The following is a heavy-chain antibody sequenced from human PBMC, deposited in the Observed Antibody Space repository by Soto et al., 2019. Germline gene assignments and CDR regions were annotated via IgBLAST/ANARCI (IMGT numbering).Heavy chain of an antibody. CDR3: ARTPPMESADNYYLDF. Sequence: SVKVSCKASGGTFSTFGNSWVRQAPGQGLEWMGGIIPFFGTANYAQNFQDRVRITADESTSTVYMDLKSLRSEDTAIYYCARTPPMESADNYYLDFCGKGALVTVSS. J-gene: IGHJ4*02. V-gene: IGHV1-69*13. CDR2: IIPFFGTA. CDR1: GGTFSTFG. D-gene: IGHD1-1*01.